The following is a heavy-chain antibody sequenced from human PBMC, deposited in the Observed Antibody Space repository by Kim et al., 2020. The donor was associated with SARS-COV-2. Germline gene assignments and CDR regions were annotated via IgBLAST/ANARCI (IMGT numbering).Heavy chain of an antibody. D-gene: IGHD2-15*01. J-gene: IGHJ3*02. CDR2: IYYSGST. CDR1: GGSISSGGYY. Sequence: SETLSLTCTVSGGSISSGGYYWSWIRQHPGKGLEWIGYIYYSGSTYYNPSLKSRVTISVDTSKNQFSLKLSSVTAADTAVYYCARECRRGSCSTSDAFDIWGQGTMVTVSS. CDR3: ARECRRGSCSTSDAFDI. V-gene: IGHV4-31*03.